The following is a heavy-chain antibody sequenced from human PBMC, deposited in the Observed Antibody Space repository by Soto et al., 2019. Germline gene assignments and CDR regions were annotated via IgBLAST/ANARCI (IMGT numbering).Heavy chain of an antibody. J-gene: IGHJ6*01. V-gene: IGHV1-69*01. D-gene: IGHD1-26*01. CDR2: IVPMLGTP. CDR3: ARHGTYSSSLSQYSGMDV. Sequence: QVQLVQSGAEVKEPGSSVRVSCKASGGTFDNFIMNWVRQTPGQGLEWMGGIVPMLGTPTYAEKFKGRVTISATGSTSTMYMEVTSLRSAHTALYYCARHGTYSSSLSQYSGMDVWGQGTTVTVSS. CDR1: GGTFDNFI.